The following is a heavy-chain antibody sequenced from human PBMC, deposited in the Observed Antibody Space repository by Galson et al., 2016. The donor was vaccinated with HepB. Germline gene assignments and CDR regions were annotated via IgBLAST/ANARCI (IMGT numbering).Heavy chain of an antibody. CDR2: TYYRSKWYD. V-gene: IGHV6-1*01. J-gene: IGHJ6*04. CDR1: GDSVSSNSAV. D-gene: IGHD2-21*01. CDR3: ARGHIVVVNPPQPPNQYFGMDV. Sequence: CAISGDSVSSNSAVWNWFRQSPSRGLEWLGMTYYRSKWYDDYAVSVRGRVTIKADTSKNHFSLQLNSVTPEYTAVYYCARGHIVVVNPPQPPNQYFGMDVWGKGTTVTVSS.